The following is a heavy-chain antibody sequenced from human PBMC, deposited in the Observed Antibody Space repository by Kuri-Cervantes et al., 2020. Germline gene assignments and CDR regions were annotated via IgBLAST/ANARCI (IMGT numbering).Heavy chain of an antibody. Sequence: SVKVSCKASGGTFSSYAISWVRQAPGQGLEWMGGIIPIFGTANYAQKFQGRVTITADESTSTAYTELSSLRSEDTAVYYCATDLVGNYVAFDYWGQGTLVTVSS. CDR2: IIPIFGTA. CDR1: GGTFSSYA. J-gene: IGHJ4*02. CDR3: ATDLVGNYVAFDY. V-gene: IGHV1-69*13. D-gene: IGHD1-7*01.